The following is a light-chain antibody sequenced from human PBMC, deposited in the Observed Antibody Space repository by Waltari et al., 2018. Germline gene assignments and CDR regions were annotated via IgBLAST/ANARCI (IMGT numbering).Light chain of an antibody. CDR2: EVS. V-gene: IGLV2-14*01. J-gene: IGLJ3*02. CDR3: ASYTSSGTLV. CDR1: SSDIGGYQY. Sequence: QSALTQPASVSGSPGPSITISCTGTSSDIGGYQYVSWYQQRPGRAPKLILYEVSDRPSGISYRFSGSKSGSTASLTIAGLQAEDEGHYYCASYTSSGTLVFGGGTELTVL.